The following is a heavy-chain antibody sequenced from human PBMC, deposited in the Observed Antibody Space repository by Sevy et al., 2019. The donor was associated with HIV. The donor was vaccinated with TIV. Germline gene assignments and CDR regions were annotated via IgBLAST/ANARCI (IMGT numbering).Heavy chain of an antibody. CDR3: AREGFTNPHDY. Sequence: GGSLRLSCAASGFTFSKYSMSWVRQPPGKGLEWVSTLSFGCGEINYADSVKGRFTISRDNSKSSVFLQMSNLRPEDMSVFYCAREGFTNPHDYWGQGTLVTGSS. V-gene: IGHV3-23*01. CDR2: LSFGCGEI. CDR1: GFTFSKYS. D-gene: IGHD3-3*01. J-gene: IGHJ4*02.